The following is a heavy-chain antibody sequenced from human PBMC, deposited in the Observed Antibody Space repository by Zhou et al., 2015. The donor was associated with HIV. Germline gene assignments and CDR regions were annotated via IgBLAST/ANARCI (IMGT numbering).Heavy chain of an antibody. V-gene: IGHV1-69*04. CDR2: IIPILGIA. CDR3: AREDIGEDSGYDYISR. CDR1: GGTFSSYT. Sequence: QVQLVQPGAEVKHPGSSVKVSCKASGGTFSSYTISWVRQAPGQGLEWMGRIIPILGIANYAQKFQGRVTITADKSTSTAYMELSSLRSEDTAVYYCAREDIGEDSGYDYISRWGQGTLVTVSS. J-gene: IGHJ4*02. D-gene: IGHD5-12*01.